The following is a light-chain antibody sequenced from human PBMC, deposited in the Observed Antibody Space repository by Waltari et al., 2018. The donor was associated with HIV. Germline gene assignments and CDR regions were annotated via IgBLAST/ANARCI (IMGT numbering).Light chain of an antibody. CDR1: NIGSKS. Sequence: SYVLTQSPSVSVAPGKTARITWGGKNIGSKSVNWYQQQPGQAPVMVIYHDTDRPSGIPDRFSGSNSEDTATLTIRRVEAGDEADYYCQVWDTNTDQYVIFGGGTNLAV. CDR3: QVWDTNTDQYVI. J-gene: IGLJ2*01. V-gene: IGLV3-21*01. CDR2: HDT.